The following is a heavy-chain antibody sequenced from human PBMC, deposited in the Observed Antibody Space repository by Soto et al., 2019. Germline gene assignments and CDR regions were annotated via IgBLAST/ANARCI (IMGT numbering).Heavy chain of an antibody. J-gene: IGHJ2*01. CDR1: GDCITAGGHY. CDR2: IHYIGTT. D-gene: IGHD2-21*02. V-gene: IGHV4-31*03. CDR3: AALTAPYCNLSI. Sequence: SETLSLTCTVSGDCITAGGHYWAWIRQHPENGLEWLGYIHYIGTTDYNPSLKSRLTVSVDTSKNQFSLSLSSVTAADTAIYYCAALTAPYCNLSIWGRGTLVAVSP.